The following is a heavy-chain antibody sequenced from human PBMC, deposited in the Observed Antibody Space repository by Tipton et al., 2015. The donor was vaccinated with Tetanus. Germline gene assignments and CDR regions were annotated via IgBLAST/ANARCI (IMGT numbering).Heavy chain of an antibody. J-gene: IGHJ6*02. V-gene: IGHV3-23*01. CDR2: ISGSGGGT. CDR1: GFAFSSYA. CDR3: AKVEGYYYAYMDV. D-gene: IGHD3-10*01. Sequence: SLRLSCAASGFAFSSYAMSWVRQAPGKGLEWVSSISGSGGGTYYADSVKGRFPISRDNSKNTLYLHMNSLRAEDTAVYYCAKVEGYYYAYMDVWGQGTTVTVSS.